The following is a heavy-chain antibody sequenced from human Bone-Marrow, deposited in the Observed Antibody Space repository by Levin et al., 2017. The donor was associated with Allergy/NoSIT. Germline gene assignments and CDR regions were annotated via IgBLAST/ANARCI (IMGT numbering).Heavy chain of an antibody. J-gene: IGHJ4*02. Sequence: GGSLRLSCAASGFTFSSYAMSWVRQAPGKGLEWVSAISGGGASTYYADSVKGRFTISRDNSKNTLYLQMNSLRAEDTAVYYCAKGAGSRWGSSGHFDYWGQGTLVTVSS. CDR3: AKGAGSRWGSSGHFDY. CDR2: ISGGGAST. D-gene: IGHD6-19*01. CDR1: GFTFSSYA. V-gene: IGHV3-23*01.